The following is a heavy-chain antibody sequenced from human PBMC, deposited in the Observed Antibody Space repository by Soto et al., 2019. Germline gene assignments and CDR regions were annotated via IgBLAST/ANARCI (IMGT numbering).Heavy chain of an antibody. J-gene: IGHJ6*03. CDR1: GGSFSGYY. CDR2: INHSGST. V-gene: IGHV4-34*01. Sequence: SETLSLTCAVYGGSFSGYYWSWIRQPPGKGLEWIGEINHSGSTNYNPSLKSRVTISVDTSKNQFSLKLSSVTAADTAVYYCARGFGFGKGVPYYYYYYMDVWGKGTTVTVSS. CDR3: ARGFGFGKGVPYYYYYYMDV. D-gene: IGHD3-10*01.